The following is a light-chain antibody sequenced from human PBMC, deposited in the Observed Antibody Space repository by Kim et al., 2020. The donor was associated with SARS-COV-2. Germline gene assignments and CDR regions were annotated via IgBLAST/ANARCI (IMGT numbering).Light chain of an antibody. J-gene: IGLJ2*01. V-gene: IGLV3-19*01. CDR2: GKN. CDR3: NSRDSSINHLV. Sequence: SSELTQDPAVSVALGQTVRITCQGDSLRSYYASWYQQKSGQAPVLVIYGKNNRPSGIPDRFSGSSSGNTASLTITGAQAEDEADYYCNSRDSSINHLVFGGGTQLTVL. CDR1: SLRSYY.